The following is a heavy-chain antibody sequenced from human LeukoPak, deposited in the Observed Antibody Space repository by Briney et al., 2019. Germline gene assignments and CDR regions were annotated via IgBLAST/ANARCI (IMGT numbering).Heavy chain of an antibody. CDR1: GGSISSYY. Sequence: SETLSLTCTVSGGSISSYYWSWIRQPAGKGLEWIGRIYTSGSTNYNPSLKSRVTISVDTSKNQFSLKLSSVTAADTAVYYCARRTPTVVTPSLGYDAFDIWGQGTMVTVSS. CDR3: ARRTPTVVTPSLGYDAFDI. V-gene: IGHV4-4*07. J-gene: IGHJ3*02. CDR2: IYTSGST. D-gene: IGHD4-23*01.